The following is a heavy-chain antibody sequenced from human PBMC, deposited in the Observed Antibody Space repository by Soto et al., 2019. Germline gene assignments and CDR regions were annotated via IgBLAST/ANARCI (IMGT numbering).Heavy chain of an antibody. V-gene: IGHV1-18*01. J-gene: IGHJ4*02. CDR1: GYAFPSYG. CDR3: AISPGHGDSVPAFDY. Sequence: QVQLVQSGTELRKPGASVRVSCKTSGYAFPSYGINWVRQAPGQGLEWMGWISTYNGNTNYAQSLQGRVTLTTDTSTSTAYLELRSLRSDDTAVYFCAISPGHGDSVPAFDYWGQGSLVVVSS. D-gene: IGHD4-17*01. CDR2: ISTYNGNT.